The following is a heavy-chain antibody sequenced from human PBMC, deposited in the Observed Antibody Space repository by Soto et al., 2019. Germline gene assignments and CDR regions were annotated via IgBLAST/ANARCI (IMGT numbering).Heavy chain of an antibody. D-gene: IGHD3-22*01. Sequence: GGSLRLSCAASGFTFSSYSMNWVRQAPGKGLEWVSYISSSSSTIYYADSVKGRFTISRDNAKNSLYLQMNSLRDEDTAVYYCARGPRYYYDSSGYSFDYWGQGTLVTVSS. V-gene: IGHV3-48*02. CDR1: GFTFSSYS. CDR3: ARGPRYYYDSSGYSFDY. J-gene: IGHJ4*02. CDR2: ISSSSSTI.